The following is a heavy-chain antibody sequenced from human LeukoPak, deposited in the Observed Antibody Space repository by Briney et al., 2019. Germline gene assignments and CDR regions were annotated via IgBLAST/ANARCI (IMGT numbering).Heavy chain of an antibody. D-gene: IGHD2-15*01. CDR1: GFTFTSSA. V-gene: IGHV1-58*02. Sequence: ASVKVSCKASGFTFTSSAMQWVRQARGQRLERIGWIVVGSGNTNYTQKFQERVTITRDMSTSTAYMELSSLRSEDTAVYYCAADRAVVAAKTTVTGFDPWGQGTLVTVSS. CDR2: IVVGSGNT. CDR3: AADRAVVAAKTTVTGFDP. J-gene: IGHJ5*02.